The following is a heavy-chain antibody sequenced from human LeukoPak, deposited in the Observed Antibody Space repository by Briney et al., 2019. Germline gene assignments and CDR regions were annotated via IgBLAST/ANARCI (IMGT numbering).Heavy chain of an antibody. D-gene: IGHD3-22*01. V-gene: IGHV6-1*01. CDR1: GDSLSSNSAA. CDR3: ARDYYDSSGYYGVDY. CDR2: TYYRSKWYN. Sequence: SQTLSLTCAISGDSLSSNSAAWNWIRQSPSRGLDWLGRTYYRSKWYNDYAVSVKSRITINPATSKNQLSLQLNSVTAEDTAVYYCARDYYDSSGYYGVDYWGQGTLVIVSS. J-gene: IGHJ4*02.